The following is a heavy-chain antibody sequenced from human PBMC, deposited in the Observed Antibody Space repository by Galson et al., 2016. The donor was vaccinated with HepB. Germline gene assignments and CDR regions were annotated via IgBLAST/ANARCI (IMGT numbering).Heavy chain of an antibody. CDR1: GFTFSSNS. D-gene: IGHD4-17*01. J-gene: IGHJ2*01. Sequence: SLRLSCAASGFTFSSNSMNWVRQAPGKGLEWVSYISSSSSTIYYADSVTGRFTISRDNAKNSLYLQMNSLRDEDTAMYYCARDLYGDHGLPYSYWYFDLWGRGTLVTVSS. CDR2: ISSSSSTI. V-gene: IGHV3-48*02. CDR3: ARDLYGDHGLPYSYWYFDL.